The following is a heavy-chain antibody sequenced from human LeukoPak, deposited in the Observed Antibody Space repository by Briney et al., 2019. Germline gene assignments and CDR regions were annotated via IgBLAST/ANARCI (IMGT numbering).Heavy chain of an antibody. CDR1: GDTFGTFS. CDR2: LTPLAGTP. CDR3: AKFWSGYYTD. J-gene: IGHJ4*02. V-gene: IGHV1-69*06. Sequence: SVKVSCTASGDTFGTFSFNWVRQAPSEGLEWLGGLTPLAGTPNYAQKFQGRLTISADKSTSTVYMELSRLTSEDTAVYFCAKFWSGYYTDWGQGTLVSVSS. D-gene: IGHD3-3*01.